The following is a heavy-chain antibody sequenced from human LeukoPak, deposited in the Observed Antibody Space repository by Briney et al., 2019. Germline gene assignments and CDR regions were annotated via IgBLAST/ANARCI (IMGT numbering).Heavy chain of an antibody. CDR2: IYYSGST. V-gene: IGHV4-39*01. Sequence: SETLSLTCTVSAGSISSSTYYWGWIRQPPGKGLEWIGTIYYSGSTYYNASLKSRVTISVDTSKNQFSLKLSSVTAADTAVYYCARHHISGWLQSAFDIWGQGTMVTVSA. J-gene: IGHJ3*02. CDR3: ARHHISGWLQSAFDI. D-gene: IGHD5-24*01. CDR1: AGSISSSTYY.